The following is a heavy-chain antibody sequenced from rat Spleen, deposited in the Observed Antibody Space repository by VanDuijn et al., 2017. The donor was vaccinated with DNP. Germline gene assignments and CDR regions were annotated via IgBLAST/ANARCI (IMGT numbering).Heavy chain of an antibody. CDR1: GFTFSDHN. J-gene: IGHJ4*01. D-gene: IGHD4-6*01. V-gene: IGHV5-7*01. CDR3: GRHGPMDA. CDR2: SSYDGSRV. Sequence: EVQLVESGGGLVQSGRSLKLSCAASGFTFSDHNMAWVRQVPKKGLEWVASSSYDGSRVHYRDSVKGRFTISRDNAKSSLYLQMDSLTSEDTATYYCGRHGPMDAWGQGTSVTVSS.